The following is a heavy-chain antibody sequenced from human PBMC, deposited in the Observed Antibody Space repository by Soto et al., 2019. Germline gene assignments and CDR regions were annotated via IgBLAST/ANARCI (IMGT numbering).Heavy chain of an antibody. D-gene: IGHD1-26*01. V-gene: IGHV6-1*01. CDR3: ARGEQYSGRIFDY. CDR2: TYYRSKWYY. Sequence: TLSLTCAITGDSVSSNSAGWSWVRQSPSRGLEWLGRTYYRSKWYYEYAVSVRGRITINPDTSKNQYSLQLNSVTPEDTAVYFCARGEQYSGRIFDYWGQGTLVTVSS. J-gene: IGHJ4*01. CDR1: GDSVSSNSAG.